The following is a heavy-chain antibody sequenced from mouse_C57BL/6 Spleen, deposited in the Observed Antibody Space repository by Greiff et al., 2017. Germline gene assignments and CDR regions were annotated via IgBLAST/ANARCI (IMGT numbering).Heavy chain of an antibody. D-gene: IGHD1-1*01. V-gene: IGHV1-5*01. CDR1: GYTFTSYW. CDR3: TGVTTVVANYFDY. J-gene: IGHJ2*01. CDR2: IYPGNSDT. Sequence: VQLQQSGTVLARPGASVKMSCKTSGYTFTSYWMHWVKQRPGQGLEWIGAIYPGNSDTSYNQKFKGKAKLTAVTSASTAYMELSSLTNEDSAVYYCTGVTTVVANYFDYWGQGTTLTVSS.